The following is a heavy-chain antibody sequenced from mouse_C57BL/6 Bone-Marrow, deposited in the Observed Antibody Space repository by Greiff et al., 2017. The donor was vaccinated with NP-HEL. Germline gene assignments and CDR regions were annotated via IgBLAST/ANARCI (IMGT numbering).Heavy chain of an antibody. V-gene: IGHV1-19*01. CDR1: GYTFTDYY. CDR3: APSSYAMDY. J-gene: IGHJ4*01. Sequence: VQLQQSGPVLVKPGASVKMSCKASGYTFTDYYMNWVKQSHGKSLEWIGVINPYNGGTSYNQKFKGKATLTVDKSSSTAYMELNSLTSEDSAVYYCAPSSYAMDYWGQGTSVTVSS. CDR2: INPYNGGT. D-gene: IGHD1-1*01.